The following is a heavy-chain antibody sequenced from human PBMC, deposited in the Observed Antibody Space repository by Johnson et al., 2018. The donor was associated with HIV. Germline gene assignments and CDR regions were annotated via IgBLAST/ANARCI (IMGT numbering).Heavy chain of an antibody. CDR2: IDSGGTT. J-gene: IGHJ3*02. CDR1: GISVSVNY. Sequence: VQLVESGGGLIQPGGSLRPSCAVSGISVSVNYMSWVRQAPGKGLEWVSLIDSGGTTNYEDSVKGRFTISRNDSKNTLYLQMNSLRAADTALYYCARTHSFQYQHAFDIWGQGTKVTVSS. CDR3: ARTHSFQYQHAFDI. D-gene: IGHD1-26*01. V-gene: IGHV3-66*01.